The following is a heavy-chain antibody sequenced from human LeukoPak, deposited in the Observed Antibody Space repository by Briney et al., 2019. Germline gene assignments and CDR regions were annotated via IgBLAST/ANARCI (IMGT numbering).Heavy chain of an antibody. J-gene: IGHJ3*02. CDR1: GYSISSGYY. CDR3: AADRTGLAFDI. D-gene: IGHD3-22*01. CDR2: IYHSGST. V-gene: IGHV4-38-2*02. Sequence: PSETLSLTCTVSGYSISSGYYWGCFRQPPGEGLEWIASIYHSGSTYYNPSLKSRVTISVDTSKNQFSLKLSSVTAADTAVYYCAADRTGLAFDIWGQGTMVTVSS.